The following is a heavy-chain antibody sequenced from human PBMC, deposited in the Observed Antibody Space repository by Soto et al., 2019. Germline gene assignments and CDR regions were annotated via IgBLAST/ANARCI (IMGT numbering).Heavy chain of an antibody. CDR2: VYVANSVL. CDR3: ARRRIAEFRDAFDV. D-gene: IGHD3-10*01. Sequence: GESLKISCKGSGFRFTDYHIAWVRQMHGKGLEWMGMVYVANSVLEYGPSFQGQVTISADKSITTAFLQWNSLKASDTAMYYCARRRIAEFRDAFDVWGQGTMVTVSS. V-gene: IGHV5-51*01. CDR1: GFRFTDYH. J-gene: IGHJ3*01.